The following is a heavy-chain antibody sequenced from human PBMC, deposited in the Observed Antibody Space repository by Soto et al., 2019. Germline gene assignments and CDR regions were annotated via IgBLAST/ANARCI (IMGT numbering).Heavy chain of an antibody. CDR2: MCGSGSID. D-gene: IGHD3-16*01. Sequence: PAGSLRLSCAASGFTFSDHYMAWIRQAPGKGLEIVARMCGSGSIDDYGDSVKGRFSIFRENSKNLLFLQMFFLSADDTAVYYCARGISYVSGGHLYYGVDVVGQGTAVTVCS. CDR1: GFTFSDHY. J-gene: IGHJ6*02. CDR3: ARGISYVSGGHLYYGVDV. V-gene: IGHV3-11*01.